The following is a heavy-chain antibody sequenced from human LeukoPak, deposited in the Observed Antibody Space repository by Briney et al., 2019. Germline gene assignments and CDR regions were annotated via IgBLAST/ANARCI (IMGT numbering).Heavy chain of an antibody. CDR2: ISSSSSYI. D-gene: IGHD3-10*01. CDR1: GFTFSSYE. Sequence: GGSLRLSCAASGFTFSSYEMNWVRQAPGKGLEWVSSISSSSSYIYYADSVKGRFTISRDNAKNSLYLQMNSLRAEDTAVYYCARGPELLDYFDYWGQGTLVTVSS. J-gene: IGHJ4*02. V-gene: IGHV3-21*01. CDR3: ARGPELLDYFDY.